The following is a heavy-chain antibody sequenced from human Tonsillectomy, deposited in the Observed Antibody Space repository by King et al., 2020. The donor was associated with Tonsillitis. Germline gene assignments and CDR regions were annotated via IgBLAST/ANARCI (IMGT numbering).Heavy chain of an antibody. J-gene: IGHJ3*02. Sequence: VQLVESGGGVVQPGRSLRLSCAASGFTFSSYGMHWVRQAPGKGLEWVAVISYDGSNKYYADSVKGRFTISRDNSKNTLYLQMNSLRAEDTAVYYCAKIRIAAAGITFAFDIWGTGKMVTVSS. CDR1: GFTFSSYG. CDR3: AKIRIAAAGITFAFDI. D-gene: IGHD6-13*01. V-gene: IGHV3-30*18. CDR2: ISYDGSNK.